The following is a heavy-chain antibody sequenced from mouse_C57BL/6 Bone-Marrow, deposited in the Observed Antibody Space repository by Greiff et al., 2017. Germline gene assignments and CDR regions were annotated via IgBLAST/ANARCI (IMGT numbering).Heavy chain of an antibody. CDR2: ISDGGSYT. CDR1: GFTFSSYA. Sequence: EVKVEESGGGLVKPGGSLKLSCAASGFTFSSYAMSWVRQTPEKRLEWVATISDGGSYTYYPDNVKGRFTISRDNAKNNLYLQMSHLKSEDTAMYYCARDRYYYGSSYVGGYWGQGTTHTVSS. CDR3: ARDRYYYGSSYVGGY. V-gene: IGHV5-4*01. J-gene: IGHJ2*01. D-gene: IGHD1-1*01.